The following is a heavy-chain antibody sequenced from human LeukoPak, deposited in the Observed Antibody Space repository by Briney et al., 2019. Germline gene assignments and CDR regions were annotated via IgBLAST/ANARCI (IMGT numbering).Heavy chain of an antibody. J-gene: IGHJ4*02. CDR1: GFTFDDYG. V-gene: IGHV3-20*04. Sequence: GGSLRLSCAASGFTFDDYGMSWVRQAPGKGLEWVSGINWNGGSTGYADSVKGRFTISRDNAKNSLYLQMNSLRAEDTALYYCARVEYSSGWSDFDYWGQGTLVTVAS. CDR3: ARVEYSSGWSDFDY. CDR2: INWNGGST. D-gene: IGHD6-19*01.